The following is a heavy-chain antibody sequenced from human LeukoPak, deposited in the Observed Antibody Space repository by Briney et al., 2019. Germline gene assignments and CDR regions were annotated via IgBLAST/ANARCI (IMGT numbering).Heavy chain of an antibody. D-gene: IGHD3-22*01. V-gene: IGHV3-48*02. CDR2: ITASGTAM. J-gene: IGHJ6*02. Sequence: PGGSLRLSCAASGFTFSSYSMNWVRQAPGKGLEWVSHITASGTAMFYADSVKGRFTISRDNAKNSLYLQMNSLRDEDTAVYYCARGPIYYDSSGYYGGYYYYGMDVWGQGTTVTVSS. CDR1: GFTFSSYS. CDR3: ARGPIYYDSSGYYGGYYYYGMDV.